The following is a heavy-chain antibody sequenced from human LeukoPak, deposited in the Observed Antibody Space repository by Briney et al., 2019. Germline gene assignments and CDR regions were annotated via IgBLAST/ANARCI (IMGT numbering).Heavy chain of an antibody. CDR3: ARDLRWQQLVDDC. V-gene: IGHV3-7*03. CDR1: GFTFSSYW. CDR2: IKQDGREK. D-gene: IGHD6-13*01. J-gene: IGHJ4*02. Sequence: PGGSLRLSCAASGFTFSSYWMTWVRQAPGKGLEGVANIKQDGREKYYVDSVKGRFTISRDNAKNSLYLQMNSLRAEDTAVYYCARDLRWQQLVDDCWGQGTLVTVSS.